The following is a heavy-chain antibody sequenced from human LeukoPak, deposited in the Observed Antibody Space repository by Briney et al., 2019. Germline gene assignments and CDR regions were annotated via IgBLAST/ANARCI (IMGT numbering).Heavy chain of an antibody. V-gene: IGHV1-69-2*01. CDR3: ATTSIAAAGTDY. J-gene: IGHJ4*02. Sequence: ASVKISCKVSGYTFTDYYMHWVQQAPGKELEWMGLVDPEDGETIYAEKFQGRVTITADTSTDTAYMELSSLRSEDTAVYYCATTSIAAAGTDYWGQGTLVTVSS. CDR1: GYTFTDYY. D-gene: IGHD6-13*01. CDR2: VDPEDGET.